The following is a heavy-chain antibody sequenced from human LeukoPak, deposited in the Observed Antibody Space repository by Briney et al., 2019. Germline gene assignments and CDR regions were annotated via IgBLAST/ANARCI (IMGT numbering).Heavy chain of an antibody. D-gene: IGHD3-16*01. CDR2: ISGSPDNS. J-gene: IGHJ4*02. CDR1: GFTFRSYA. V-gene: IGHV3-23*01. CDR3: ARLVGVSPLDY. Sequence: GGSLRLSCVVSGFTFRSYAMYWVRQAPGKGLEWVSEISGSPDNSYYADSVKGRFATSRDDSRNTLYLQMNRLRAEDTAVYYCARLVGVSPLDYWGQGTPVTVSS.